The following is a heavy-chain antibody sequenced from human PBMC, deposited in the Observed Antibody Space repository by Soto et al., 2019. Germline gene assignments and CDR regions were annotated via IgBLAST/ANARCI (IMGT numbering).Heavy chain of an antibody. Sequence: QVQLQESGPGLVKPSQTLSLTCTVSAGSISSGTYYWNWIRQHPGKGLEWIGYMYYSGTTYYNPSLQSRVTISGDTSQNQFSLKLSSVTVADTAVYYCARGNDFRTGWFDPWGQGIMVTVSS. J-gene: IGHJ5*02. V-gene: IGHV4-31*03. D-gene: IGHD4-4*01. CDR1: AGSISSGTYY. CDR2: MYYSGTT. CDR3: ARGNDFRTGWFDP.